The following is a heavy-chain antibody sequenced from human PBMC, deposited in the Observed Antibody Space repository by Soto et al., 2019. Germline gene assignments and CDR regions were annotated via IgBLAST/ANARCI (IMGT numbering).Heavy chain of an antibody. D-gene: IGHD3-10*01. CDR1: GYPFSNYG. CDR2: ISAYKGDT. Sequence: ASVKVSCKASGYPFSNYGISWVRQAPGQGLEWMGWISAYKGDTNYAQNLRGRVTMTTDTSTNTAYMELRSLRDDDTAVYYCARDLDGSGSYYTDYWGPGTLVTVSS. V-gene: IGHV1-18*01. J-gene: IGHJ4*02. CDR3: ARDLDGSGSYYTDY.